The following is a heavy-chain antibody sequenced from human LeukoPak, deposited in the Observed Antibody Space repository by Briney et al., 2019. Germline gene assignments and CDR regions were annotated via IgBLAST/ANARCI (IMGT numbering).Heavy chain of an antibody. V-gene: IGHV4-59*12. CDR2: THYSGTT. D-gene: IGHD2-8*01. CDR3: VLAPNSNWFDF. Sequence: KPSETLSLTCSVSGDSISVFYWNWIRQSPEKGLEWIAVTHYSGTTNYNPSLKSRVTISIDTSRQQFFLKLSSVTAADTAVYYCVLAPNSNWFDFWGQGTRVTVSS. CDR1: GDSISVFY. J-gene: IGHJ5*01.